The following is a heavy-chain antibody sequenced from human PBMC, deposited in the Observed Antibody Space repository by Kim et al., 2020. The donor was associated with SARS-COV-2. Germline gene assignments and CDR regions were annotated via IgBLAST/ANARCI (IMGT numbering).Heavy chain of an antibody. D-gene: IGHD2-2*01. J-gene: IGHJ6*02. CDR3: ANGSPVSYYGMDV. Sequence: YAQKFQGRVTITADESTSTAYMELSSLRSEDTAVYYCANGSPVSYYGMDVWGQGTTVTVSS. V-gene: IGHV1-69*01.